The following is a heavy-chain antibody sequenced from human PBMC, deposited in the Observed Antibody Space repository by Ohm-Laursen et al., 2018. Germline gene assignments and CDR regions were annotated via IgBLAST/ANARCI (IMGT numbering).Heavy chain of an antibody. J-gene: IGHJ6*02. D-gene: IGHD6-13*01. V-gene: IGHV3-9*01. Sequence: SLRLSCTASGFTFGNYAMHWVRQAPGKGLEWVATLNWNSGDIGYGDSVKGRFTISRDNARSSLDLQMNSLRVEDTALYYCAKDLLAAPDYDGMDVWGQGTTVTVSS. CDR2: LNWNSGDI. CDR3: AKDLLAAPDYDGMDV. CDR1: GFTFGNYA.